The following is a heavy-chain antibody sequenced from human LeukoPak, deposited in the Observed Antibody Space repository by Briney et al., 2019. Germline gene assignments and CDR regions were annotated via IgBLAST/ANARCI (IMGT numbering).Heavy chain of an antibody. V-gene: IGHV4-59*08. CDR3: ARMGSSGYYPYYFDY. D-gene: IGHD3-22*01. CDR2: IFYSGST. Sequence: TLSLTXXXXGGSXXXXYWNWIRXPPGKGLEWVGNIFYSGSTNYHPSLKSRVTMSVDTSKNQFSLKLTSVTAADTAVYFCARMGSSGYYPYYFDYWGQGTLVTVSS. CDR1: GGSXXXXY. J-gene: IGHJ4*02.